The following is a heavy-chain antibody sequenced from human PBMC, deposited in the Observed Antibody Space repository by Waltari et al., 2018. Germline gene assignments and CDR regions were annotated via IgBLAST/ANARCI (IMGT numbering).Heavy chain of an antibody. D-gene: IGHD3-9*01. J-gene: IGHJ3*02. CDR1: GFTFSSYE. V-gene: IGHV3-48*03. Sequence: EVQLVESGGGLVQPGGSLRLSCAASGFTFSSYEMNWVRQAPGKGLEWFSYISSSGSTIYYADSVKGRFTISRDNAKNSLYLQMNSLRAEDTAVYYCARDLTTAFDIWGQGTMVTVSS. CDR3: ARDLTTAFDI. CDR2: ISSSGSTI.